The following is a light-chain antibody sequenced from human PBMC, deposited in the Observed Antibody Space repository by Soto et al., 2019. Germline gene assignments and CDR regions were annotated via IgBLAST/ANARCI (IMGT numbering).Light chain of an antibody. V-gene: IGKV3D-7*01. Sequence: HSPGTLSLSKGERATLSCRASQSVSSSYLAWYQQKPGQAPRLLIYGASTRATGIPARFSGSGSGTEFTLTISSLQSEDFAVYYCQQYYDLPYTFGQG. CDR3: QQYYDLPYT. CDR2: GAS. J-gene: IGKJ2*01. CDR1: QSVSSSY.